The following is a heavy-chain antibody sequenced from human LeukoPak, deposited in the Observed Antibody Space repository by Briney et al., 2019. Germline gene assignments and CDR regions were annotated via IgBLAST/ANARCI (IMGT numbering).Heavy chain of an antibody. V-gene: IGHV3-30*18. Sequence: GRSLRLSCAASGFTFSSYGMHWVRQAPGKGLEWVAVISYDGSNKYYADSVKGRFTISRDNSKNTLYLQMNSLRAEDTAVYYCAKDQDYYGSGSYFDYYMDLWGKGTTVTVS. J-gene: IGHJ6*03. D-gene: IGHD3-10*01. CDR2: ISYDGSNK. CDR1: GFTFSSYG. CDR3: AKDQDYYGSGSYFDYYMDL.